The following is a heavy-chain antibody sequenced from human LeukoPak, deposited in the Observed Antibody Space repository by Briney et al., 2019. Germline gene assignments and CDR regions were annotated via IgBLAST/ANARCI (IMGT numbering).Heavy chain of an antibody. J-gene: IGHJ4*02. D-gene: IGHD1-26*01. CDR3: ARDWGSGSNDY. CDR2: ISAGNGNT. CDR1: GYTFTCYA. V-gene: IGHV1-3*01. Sequence: GASVRVSCKAAGYTFTCYAIHWVRQAAGQRLEWMGWISAGNGNTKYSQNLQGRVTFISNTSATTAFMELSSLRSEDAAVYYCARDWGSGSNDYWGEGTLVTVSS.